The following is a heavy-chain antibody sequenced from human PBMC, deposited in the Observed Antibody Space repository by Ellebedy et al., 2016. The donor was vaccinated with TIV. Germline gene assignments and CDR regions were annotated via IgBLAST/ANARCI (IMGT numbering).Heavy chain of an antibody. D-gene: IGHD3-22*01. CDR1: GGTFSSFT. CDR2: IIPIFGAA. J-gene: IGHJ3*02. Sequence: SVKVSXXASGGTFSSFTICWLRQAPGQGLEWMGGIIPIFGAAHYAQKFQGRVTITADESTSTVYMQLSSLRSEGTAVYYCARDRLPHYDSSGFFVPFDIWGQGTVVTVSS. V-gene: IGHV1-69*13. CDR3: ARDRLPHYDSSGFFVPFDI.